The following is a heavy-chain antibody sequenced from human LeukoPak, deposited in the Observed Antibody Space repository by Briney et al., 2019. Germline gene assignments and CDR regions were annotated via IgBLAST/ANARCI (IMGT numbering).Heavy chain of an antibody. CDR1: GFTFSSYA. D-gene: IGHD3-3*01. J-gene: IGHJ6*02. CDR3: ARDGFWSGYTHYGMDV. CDR2: ISGSGGST. Sequence: GGSLRLSCAASGFTFSSYAMSWVRQAPGKGLEWVSAISGSGGSTYYADSVKGRFTISRDNAKNSLYLQMNSLRAEDTAVYYCARDGFWSGYTHYGMDVWGQGTTVTVSS. V-gene: IGHV3-23*01.